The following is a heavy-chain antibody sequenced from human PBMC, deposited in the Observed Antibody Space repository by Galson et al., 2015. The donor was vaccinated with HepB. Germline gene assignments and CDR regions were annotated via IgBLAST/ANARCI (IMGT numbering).Heavy chain of an antibody. V-gene: IGHV3-11*01. CDR1: GFTFSDYY. CDR2: ISSSGSTI. CDR3: ARGPYYDYIWGSYRQIDAFDI. D-gene: IGHD3-16*02. Sequence: SLRLSCAASGFTFSDYYMSWIRQAPGKGLEWVSYISSSGSTIYYADSVKGRFTISRDNAKNSLYLQMNSLRAEDTAVYYCARGPYYDYIWGSYRQIDAFDIWGQGTTVTVSS. J-gene: IGHJ3*02.